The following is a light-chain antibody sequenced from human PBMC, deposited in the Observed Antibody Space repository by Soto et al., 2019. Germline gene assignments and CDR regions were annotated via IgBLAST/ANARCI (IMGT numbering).Light chain of an antibody. V-gene: IGKV1-27*01. Sequence: DIQMTQSPSSLSPTVGDRVTITCRASQDITSYLAWYQQKPGKVPKLLIYAASTLQSGVPSRFSGSGSGTDFTLTISSLQPEDVATYYCLGYDSPPTWTFGQGTRVEIK. CDR3: LGYDSPPTWT. J-gene: IGKJ1*01. CDR2: AAS. CDR1: QDITSY.